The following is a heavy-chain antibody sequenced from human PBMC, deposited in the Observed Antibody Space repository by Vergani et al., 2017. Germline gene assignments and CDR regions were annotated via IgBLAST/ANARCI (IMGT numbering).Heavy chain of an antibody. Sequence: VHLVESGGGGVQPGRSLTLSCVASGFSFRGHGMHWVRQAPGKGLEWVAHISPDGSATSYVDSVKGRFTISRDNTKNSLSLQMSGLRVEDTAVYYCATLPLQTQQQVASWGQGTLVTVSS. V-gene: IGHV3-7*01. CDR3: ATLPLQTQQQVAS. D-gene: IGHD6-13*01. CDR2: ISPDGSAT. CDR1: GFSFRGHG. J-gene: IGHJ5*02.